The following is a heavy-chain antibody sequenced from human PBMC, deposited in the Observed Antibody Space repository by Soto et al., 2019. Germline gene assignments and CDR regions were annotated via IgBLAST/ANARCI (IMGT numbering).Heavy chain of an antibody. CDR3: VRLIGNTRLDF. V-gene: IGHV6-1*01. Sequence: QSRAVTCGTAGASVRSSSVTWNGVRRSPSRGLEWLGRTYYRSKWYNDYAESVKSRITINPDTSKNQFSLHLNSVTPEDTTVNSSVRLIGNTRLDFWGQGTLV. CDR2: TYYRSKWYN. J-gene: IGHJ4*02. CDR1: GASVRSSSVT. D-gene: IGHD2-2*02.